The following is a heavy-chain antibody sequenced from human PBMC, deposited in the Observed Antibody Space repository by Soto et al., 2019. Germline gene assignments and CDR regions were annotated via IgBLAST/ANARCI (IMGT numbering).Heavy chain of an antibody. Sequence: QVQLVESGGGLVKPGGSLRLSCASSGFSFSDYYMNWIRQAPGKGLEWLSYISSTATYTNYADSVRGRFTISRDSAKNSLYLDMNGLRAEDTAVYYCAGARLVVEGRFDYWGQGTLVTVSS. CDR3: AGARLVVEGRFDY. V-gene: IGHV3-11*06. CDR2: ISSTATYT. J-gene: IGHJ4*02. CDR1: GFSFSDYY. D-gene: IGHD3-22*01.